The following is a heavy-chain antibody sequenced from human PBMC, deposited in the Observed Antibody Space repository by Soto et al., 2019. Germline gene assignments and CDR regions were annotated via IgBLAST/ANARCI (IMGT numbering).Heavy chain of an antibody. CDR1: GYTFTSYA. V-gene: IGHV1-3*01. Sequence: GASVKVSCKASGYTFTSYAMHWVRQAPGQRLEWMGWINAGNGNTKYSQKFQGRVTITRDTSASTAYMELSSLRSEDTAVYYCARGAGVLMVYAIDYWVQGTLVTVSS. D-gene: IGHD2-8*01. CDR3: ARGAGVLMVYAIDY. CDR2: INAGNGNT. J-gene: IGHJ4*02.